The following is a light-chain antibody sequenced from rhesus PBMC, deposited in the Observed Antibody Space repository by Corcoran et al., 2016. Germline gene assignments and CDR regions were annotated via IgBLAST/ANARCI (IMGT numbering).Light chain of an antibody. CDR1: ENVNNY. CDR3: QQGYGTPYS. Sequence: DIQMTQSPSSLSASVGDRVTITCRASENVNNYLNWYQQKPGKAPKLLSYKASTLQSGVPSRFSGSGAGTDYTFTISSLQPEDVATYYCQQGYGTPYSFGQGTKVEIK. CDR2: KAS. J-gene: IGKJ2*01. V-gene: IGKV1-74*01.